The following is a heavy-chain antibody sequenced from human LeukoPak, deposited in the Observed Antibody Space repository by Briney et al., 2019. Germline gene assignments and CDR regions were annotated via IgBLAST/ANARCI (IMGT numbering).Heavy chain of an antibody. CDR3: ARYNWNDVVSALDY. CDR1: GYTFSGYY. Sequence: ASVKVSCKASGYTFSGYYIHWVRQAPGQGLEWMEWINPNNGAINYAQKFQGGVTMTRDTSITTTYMELSRLTSDDTAVYYYARYNWNDVVSALDYWGRGTLVTVSS. CDR2: INPNNGAI. J-gene: IGHJ4*02. V-gene: IGHV1-2*02. D-gene: IGHD1-1*01.